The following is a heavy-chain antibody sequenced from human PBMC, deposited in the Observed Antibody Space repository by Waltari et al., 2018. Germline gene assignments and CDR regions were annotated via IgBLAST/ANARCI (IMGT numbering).Heavy chain of an antibody. V-gene: IGHV4-59*01. CDR1: GGSISSYY. Sequence: QVQLQESGPGLVKPSETLSLTCTVSGGSISSYYWSWIRQPPGKGLEWIGYIYYSGSTNYNPSLKSRVTISVDTSKNQFSLKLSSVTAADTAVYYCARDAASSGYYTKSRWFDPWGQGTLVTVSS. J-gene: IGHJ5*02. CDR2: IYYSGST. D-gene: IGHD3-3*01. CDR3: ARDAASSGYYTKSRWFDP.